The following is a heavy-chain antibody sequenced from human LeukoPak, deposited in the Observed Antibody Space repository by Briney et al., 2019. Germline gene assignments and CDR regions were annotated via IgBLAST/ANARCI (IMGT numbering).Heavy chain of an antibody. J-gene: IGHJ4*02. D-gene: IGHD3-22*01. CDR1: GYSFTSYW. CDR3: ARLQLYYYDSSGYYSPLDY. V-gene: IGHV5-51*01. Sequence: GESLKISRKGSGYSFTSYWIGWVRQMPGKGLEWMGIIYPGDSDTRYSPSFQGQVTISADKSISTAYLQWSSLKASDTAMYYCARLQLYYYDSSGYYSPLDYWGQGTLVTVSS. CDR2: IYPGDSDT.